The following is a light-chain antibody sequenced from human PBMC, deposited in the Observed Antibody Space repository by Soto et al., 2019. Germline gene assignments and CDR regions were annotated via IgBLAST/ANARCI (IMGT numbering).Light chain of an antibody. CDR2: DVT. CDR1: SSDVGGYNY. V-gene: IGLV2-11*01. J-gene: IGLJ1*01. Sequence: QSALTQPLSVSGSPGQSVTISCTGTSSDVGGYNYVSWYQQHPDKAPKVMIYDVTKRPSGVPDRFSGSKSGNTASLTISGLQAEDEADYYCCSYAGSYIYVFGTGTKLTVL. CDR3: CSYAGSYIYV.